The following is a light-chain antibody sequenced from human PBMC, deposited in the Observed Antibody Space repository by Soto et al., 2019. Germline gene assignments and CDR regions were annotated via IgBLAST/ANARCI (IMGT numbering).Light chain of an antibody. Sequence: EIVLTQSPGTLSLSPGERATLSCLASQSGRANYIAWDQQKPGQAPRNLIYATSNRATGIPDRFSGVGSGTDFTLTIRRLEPEDCALYYCQHYGSSWTFGQGTKVEIK. CDR3: QHYGSSWT. J-gene: IGKJ1*01. CDR2: ATS. V-gene: IGKV3-20*01. CDR1: QSGRANY.